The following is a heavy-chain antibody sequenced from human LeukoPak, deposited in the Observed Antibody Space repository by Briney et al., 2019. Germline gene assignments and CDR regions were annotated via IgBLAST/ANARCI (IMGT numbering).Heavy chain of an antibody. CDR2: IYYSGST. D-gene: IGHD1-14*01. V-gene: IGHV4-59*01. CDR3: ARETSTTGFDY. J-gene: IGHJ4*02. Sequence: SETLSLTCTVSGGSLSSYYWSWIRQPPGEGLEWIGYIYYSGSTNYNPSLKSRVTISVDTSKNQFSLKLSSVTAADTAVYYCARETSTTGFDYWGQGTLVTVSS. CDR1: GGSLSSYY.